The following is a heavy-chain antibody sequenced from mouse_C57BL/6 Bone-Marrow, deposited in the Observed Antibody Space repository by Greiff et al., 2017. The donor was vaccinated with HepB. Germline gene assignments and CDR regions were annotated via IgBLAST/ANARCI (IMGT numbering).Heavy chain of an antibody. Sequence: QVHVKQSGAELARPGASVKLSCKASGYTFTSYGISWVKQRTGQGLEWIGEIYPRSGNTYYNEKFKGKATLTADKSSSTAYMELRSLTSEDSAVYFCARIYYYGRAYWGQGTLVTVSA. V-gene: IGHV1-81*01. CDR3: ARIYYYGRAY. CDR2: IYPRSGNT. D-gene: IGHD1-1*01. J-gene: IGHJ3*01. CDR1: GYTFTSYG.